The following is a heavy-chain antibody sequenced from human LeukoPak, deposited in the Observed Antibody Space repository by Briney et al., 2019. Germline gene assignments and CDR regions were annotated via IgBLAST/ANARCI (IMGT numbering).Heavy chain of an antibody. D-gene: IGHD7-27*01. CDR2: ISSSSSYT. V-gene: IGHV3-21*01. CDR1: GFTFSSYS. Sequence: GGSLRLSCAASGFTFSSYSMNWVRQAPGKGLEWVSSISSSSSYTYYADSVKGRFTISRDNDKHSLYLQMNSLGAEDTAVYYGTKVLNWGLDYWGQGTLVTVSS. J-gene: IGHJ4*02. CDR3: TKVLNWGLDY.